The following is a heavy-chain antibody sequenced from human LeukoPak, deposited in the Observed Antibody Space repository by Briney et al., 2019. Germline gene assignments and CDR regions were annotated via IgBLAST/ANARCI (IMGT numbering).Heavy chain of an antibody. CDR2: INHSGST. CDR3: ARPRRRHYGMDV. J-gene: IGHJ6*02. CDR1: GGSFSGYY. V-gene: IGHV4-34*01. Sequence: SETLSLTCAVYGGSFSGYYWSWIRQPPGKGLEWIGEINHSGSTNYNPSLKSRVTISVDTSKNQFSLKLSSVTAADTAVYYCARPRRRHYGMDVWGQGTTVTVSS.